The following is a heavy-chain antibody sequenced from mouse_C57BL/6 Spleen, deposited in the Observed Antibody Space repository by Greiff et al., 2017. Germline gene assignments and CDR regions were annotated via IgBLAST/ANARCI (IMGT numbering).Heavy chain of an antibody. V-gene: IGHV1-76*01. D-gene: IGHD1-1*01. CDR3: AMIIITTVYYFDY. Sequence: QVQLQQSGAELVRPGASVKLSCKASGYTFTDYYINWVKQRPGQGLEWIARIYPGSGNTYYNEKFKGKATLTAEKSSSTAYMQLSSLTSEDSAVYFCAMIIITTVYYFDYWGQGTTLTVSS. CDR1: GYTFTDYY. J-gene: IGHJ2*01. CDR2: IYPGSGNT.